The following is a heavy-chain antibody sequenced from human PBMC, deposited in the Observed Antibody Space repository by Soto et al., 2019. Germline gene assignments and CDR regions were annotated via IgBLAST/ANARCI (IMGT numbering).Heavy chain of an antibody. Sequence: PSETLSLTCTVSGGSISSGDYYWSWIRQPPGKGLEWIGYIYYSGSTYYNPSLKSRVTISVDTSKNQFSLKLSSVTAADTAVYYCARESGYYGSGSYYNGNDYFDYWDQGTLVTV. D-gene: IGHD3-10*01. CDR2: IYYSGST. CDR3: ARESGYYGSGSYYNGNDYFDY. V-gene: IGHV4-30-4*01. CDR1: GGSISSGDYY. J-gene: IGHJ4*02.